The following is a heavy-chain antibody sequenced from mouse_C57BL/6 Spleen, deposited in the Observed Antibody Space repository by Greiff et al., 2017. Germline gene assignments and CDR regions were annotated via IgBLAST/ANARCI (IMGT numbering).Heavy chain of an antibody. CDR1: GYTFTDYY. V-gene: IGHV1-19*01. CDR3: ARRADYEHYYAMDY. J-gene: IGHJ4*01. CDR2: INPYNGGT. Sequence: EVQLQESGPVLVKPGASVKMSCKASGYTFTDYYMNWVKQSHGKSLEWIGVINPYNGGTSYNQKFKGKATLTVDKSSSTAYMELNSLTSEDSAVYYCARRADYEHYYAMDYWGQGTSVTVSS. D-gene: IGHD2-4*01.